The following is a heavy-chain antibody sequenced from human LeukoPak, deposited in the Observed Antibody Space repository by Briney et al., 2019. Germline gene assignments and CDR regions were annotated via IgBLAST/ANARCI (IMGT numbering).Heavy chain of an antibody. D-gene: IGHD2-15*01. CDR3: ARGYCSGGTCYLVENWLDP. CDR2: INPNSGGT. CDR1: GYTLTAYY. J-gene: IGHJ5*02. Sequence: ASVKVSCKASGYTLTAYYIYWVRQAPGQGLEWMGRINPNSGGTDYAQNFQGRVTMTRDTSISTTYMELSRLRSDDTAVYYCARGYCSGGTCYLVENWLDPWGQGTLVTVSS. V-gene: IGHV1-2*06.